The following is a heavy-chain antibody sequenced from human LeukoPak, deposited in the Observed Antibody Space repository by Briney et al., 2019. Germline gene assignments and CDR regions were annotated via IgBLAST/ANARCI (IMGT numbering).Heavy chain of an antibody. D-gene: IGHD1-1*01. CDR2: ISSYNGNT. CDR3: ADWSEGGFAP. CDR1: GYIFSTYG. Sequence: GAPVKVSCKASGYIFSTYGFSWVRQAPGQGLEWVGWISSYNGNTNYAQNLQGRVTLTTDTSTTTAYMELRNPRSDDTAVYYCADWSEGGFAPWGQGTLVTVSS. J-gene: IGHJ5*02. V-gene: IGHV1-18*01.